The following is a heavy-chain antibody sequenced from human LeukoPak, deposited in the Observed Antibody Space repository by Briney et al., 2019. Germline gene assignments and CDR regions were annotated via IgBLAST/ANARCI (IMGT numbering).Heavy chain of an antibody. CDR2: IKQDGSQK. V-gene: IGHV3-7*01. Sequence: GGSLRLSCAAPGFTFSSSWMSWVRQAPEKGLEWVAHIKQDGSQKYYVDSVRGRFTISRDNTKNPVYLQMNSLRAEDTAVYYCVSWRDSGDKNSWGQGTLVTVSS. J-gene: IGHJ5*02. CDR1: GFTFSSSW. CDR3: VSWRDSGDKNS. D-gene: IGHD4-23*01.